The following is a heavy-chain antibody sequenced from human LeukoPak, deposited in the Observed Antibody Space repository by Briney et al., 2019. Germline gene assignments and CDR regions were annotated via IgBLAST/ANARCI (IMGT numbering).Heavy chain of an antibody. CDR3: AKDIVVVPAAMGDYFDY. CDR2: ISGSGGST. V-gene: IGHV3-23*01. D-gene: IGHD2-2*01. Sequence: GGSLRLSCAASGFTFSSYAMSWVRQAPGKGLEWVSAISGSGGSTYYADSVKGRFTISRDNSKNTLYLQMNSLRAEDTAVYYCAKDIVVVPAAMGDYFDYWGQGTLVTVSS. CDR1: GFTFSSYA. J-gene: IGHJ4*02.